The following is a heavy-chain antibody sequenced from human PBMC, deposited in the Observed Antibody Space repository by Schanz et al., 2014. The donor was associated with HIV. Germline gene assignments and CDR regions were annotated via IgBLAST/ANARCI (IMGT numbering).Heavy chain of an antibody. Sequence: QVQLQQWGAGLLKPSETLSLTCAVYGGSFNGDYWTWLRQPPGKALEWIGEINHSGRASIHPPLRSRVTMSVDTSKTQFSLKLSSVTAADTAFYYCARDGGRRGGQRQLFAYWGQGTLVTVSS. CDR3: ARDGGRRGGQRQLFAY. D-gene: IGHD1-1*01. CDR2: INHSGRA. V-gene: IGHV4-34*01. CDR1: GGSFNGDY. J-gene: IGHJ4*02.